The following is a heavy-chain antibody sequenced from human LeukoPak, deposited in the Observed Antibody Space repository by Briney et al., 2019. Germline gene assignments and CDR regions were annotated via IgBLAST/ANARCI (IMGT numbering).Heavy chain of an antibody. D-gene: IGHD3-22*01. CDR1: GFTFSSYA. Sequence: GGSLRLSCAASGFTFSSYAMSWVRQAPGKGLEWVSAISGSGGSTYYADTVKGRFTISRDNSKNTLYLQMNSLRAEDTAVYYCARDGHYYDSSGYYRTPPDYWGQGTLVTVSS. CDR3: ARDGHYYDSSGYYRTPPDY. J-gene: IGHJ4*02. CDR2: ISGSGGST. V-gene: IGHV3-23*01.